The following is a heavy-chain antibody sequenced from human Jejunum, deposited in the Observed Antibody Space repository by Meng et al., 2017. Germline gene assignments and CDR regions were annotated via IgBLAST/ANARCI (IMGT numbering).Heavy chain of an antibody. Sequence: QVQLMQSGAEVKKPGASVKASCKASGYTLTNYAIHWVRQAPGQRLEWMGWITVGNGNTKYSQKFQGRVTITRGTSASTAYMELSSLTSEDTAVYYCAGDNGDSGIFDYWGQGTLVTVSS. J-gene: IGHJ4*02. V-gene: IGHV1-3*01. D-gene: IGHD4-17*01. CDR3: AGDNGDSGIFDY. CDR1: GYTLTNYA. CDR2: ITVGNGNT.